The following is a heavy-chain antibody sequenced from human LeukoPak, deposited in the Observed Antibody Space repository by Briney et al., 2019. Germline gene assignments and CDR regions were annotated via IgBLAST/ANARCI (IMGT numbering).Heavy chain of an antibody. CDR3: ARGEMATINDAFDI. CDR1: GGTFSSYA. D-gene: IGHD5-24*01. Sequence: ASVKVSCKASGGTFSSYAISWVRQAPGQGLEWMGGIIPIFGTANYAQKFQGRVTITADESTSTAYMELSSLRSEDTAVYYCARGEMATINDAFDIWGQGTMVTVSS. J-gene: IGHJ3*02. CDR2: IIPIFGTA. V-gene: IGHV1-69*13.